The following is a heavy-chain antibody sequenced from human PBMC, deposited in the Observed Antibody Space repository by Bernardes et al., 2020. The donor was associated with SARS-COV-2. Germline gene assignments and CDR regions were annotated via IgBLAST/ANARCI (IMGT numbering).Heavy chain of an antibody. CDR1: GYTFTSYA. CDR2: INAGNGNT. V-gene: IGHV1-3*01. J-gene: IGHJ6*02. CDR3: ARPTYSYVVWGAAGGMDV. Sequence: ASVKVSCKASGYTFTSYAMHWVRQAPGQRLEWMGWINAGNGNTKYSQKFQGRVTITRDTSASTAYMELSSLRSEDTAVYYCARPTYSYVVWGAAGGMDVWGQGTTVTVSS. D-gene: IGHD5-18*01.